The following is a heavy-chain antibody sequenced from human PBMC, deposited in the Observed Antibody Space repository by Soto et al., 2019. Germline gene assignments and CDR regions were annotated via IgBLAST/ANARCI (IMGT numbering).Heavy chain of an antibody. D-gene: IGHD5-12*01. Sequence: GGSLRLSCAASGFTFSSYSMNWVRQAPGKGLEWVSYISSSSSTIYYADSVKGRFSISRDNAKNSLYLQMNSLRAEDTAVYYCIRRGGYDFYWGQGTLVTVSS. CDR2: ISSSSSTI. J-gene: IGHJ4*02. CDR3: IRRGGYDFY. CDR1: GFTFSSYS. V-gene: IGHV3-48*01.